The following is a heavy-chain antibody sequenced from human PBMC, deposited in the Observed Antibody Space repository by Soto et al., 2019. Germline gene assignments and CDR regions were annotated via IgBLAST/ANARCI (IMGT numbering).Heavy chain of an antibody. CDR2: ISSDGSIT. V-gene: IGHV3-74*01. CDR1: GFTFSSYW. D-gene: IGHD3-16*02. Sequence: GGSLRLSCAASGFTFSSYWMHWVRQVPGKGLVWVSRISSDGSITNYADSVKGRFSMSRDNAKNTLYLQMNSLRAEDTAVYYCVRYPRRAGVSSRPDYWGQGALVTASS. J-gene: IGHJ4*02. CDR3: VRYPRRAGVSSRPDY.